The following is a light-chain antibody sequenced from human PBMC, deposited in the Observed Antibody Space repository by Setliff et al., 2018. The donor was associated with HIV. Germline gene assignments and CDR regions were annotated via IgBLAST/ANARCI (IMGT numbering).Light chain of an antibody. CDR3: SSYAITNTLP. V-gene: IGLV2-14*01. J-gene: IGLJ1*01. CDR1: SSDVGGYNY. CDR2: EVR. Sequence: QSALTQPASVSGSAGQSITISCTGTSSDVGGYNYVSWYQQHPGKAPKLIIYEVRNRPSGVSNRFSGSKSGNTASLTISGFQAEDEADYYCSSYAITNTLPFGTGTKGTV.